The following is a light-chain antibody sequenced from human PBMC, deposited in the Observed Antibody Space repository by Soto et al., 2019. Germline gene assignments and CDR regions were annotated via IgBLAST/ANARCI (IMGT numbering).Light chain of an antibody. V-gene: IGKV1-17*01. Sequence: DIKVTQSPSSLSASVGDRVTITCRASQSIGDNLNWYQQKSGTAPKLLIYAASSLQSGVPSRFSGSGSGTDFTLTISSLQPEDFATYYCQQLNSYPLTFGGGTKVDIK. CDR3: QQLNSYPLT. CDR1: QSIGDN. CDR2: AAS. J-gene: IGKJ4*01.